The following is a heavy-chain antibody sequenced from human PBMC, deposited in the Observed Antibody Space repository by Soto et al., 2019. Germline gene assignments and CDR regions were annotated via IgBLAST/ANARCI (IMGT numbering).Heavy chain of an antibody. CDR2: TSDSGGST. D-gene: IGHD1-26*01. J-gene: IGHJ4*02. CDR3: AKDQGRGYSGSPLDS. V-gene: IGHV3-23*01. Sequence: GGSLRLSCAASGFTFSNYAMNWVRQAPGKGLEWVSVTSDSGGSTNYADSVKGRFAISRDNSKNTLHLQMNSLRAEDTAVYYCAKDQGRGYSGSPLDSWGQGTLVTVSS. CDR1: GFTFSNYA.